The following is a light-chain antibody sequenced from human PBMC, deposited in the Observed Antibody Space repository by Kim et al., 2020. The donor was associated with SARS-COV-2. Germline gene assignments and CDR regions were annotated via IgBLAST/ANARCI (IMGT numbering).Light chain of an antibody. V-gene: IGKV3-20*01. Sequence: LSPGERATLSCRASESVSSNNLAWYQQKPGQTPRLLIHGASIRATGIPDRFSGSGSGTDFTLTITRLEPEDFAVFYCQQYGSFPYTFGQGTKLEI. CDR1: ESVSSNN. CDR2: GAS. CDR3: QQYGSFPYT. J-gene: IGKJ2*01.